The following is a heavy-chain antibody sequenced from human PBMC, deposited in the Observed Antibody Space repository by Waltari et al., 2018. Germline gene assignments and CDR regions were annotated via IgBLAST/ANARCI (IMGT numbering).Heavy chain of an antibody. Sequence: WIGWVRQMPGKGLEWMGIIYPGDSDTRYSPSFQGQVTISADKSISTAYLQWSSLKASDTAMYYCARSSSWYYFDYWGQGTLVTVSS. CDR3: ARSSSWYYFDY. V-gene: IGHV5-51*01. D-gene: IGHD6-13*01. CDR1: W. CDR2: IYPGDSDT. J-gene: IGHJ4*02.